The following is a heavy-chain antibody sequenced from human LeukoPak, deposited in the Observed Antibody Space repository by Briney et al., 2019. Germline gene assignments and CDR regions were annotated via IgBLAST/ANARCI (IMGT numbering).Heavy chain of an antibody. V-gene: IGHV1-24*01. J-gene: IGHJ4*02. CDR3: ATSFVVVPAALDHFDY. CDR1: GYTLTELS. Sequence: ASVKVSCKVSGYTLTELSMHWVRQAPGKGLEWTGGFDPEDGETIYAQKFHGRVTMTEDTSTDTAYMELSSLRSEDTAVYYCATSFVVVPAALDHFDYWGQGTLVTVSS. CDR2: FDPEDGET. D-gene: IGHD2-2*01.